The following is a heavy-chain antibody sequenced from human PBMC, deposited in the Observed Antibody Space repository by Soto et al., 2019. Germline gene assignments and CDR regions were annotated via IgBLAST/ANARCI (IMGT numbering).Heavy chain of an antibody. CDR1: GGSISSGGYS. Sequence: QLQLQESGSGLVKSSQTLSLTCAVSGGSISSGGYSWSWIRQPPGKGLEWIGYIYHSGSTYYNPSLKSRVTISVARSKTQFSLKLSSVTAADTAVYYCAGGIAARPLGYWGQGTLVTVSS. V-gene: IGHV4-30-2*01. CDR2: IYHSGST. CDR3: AGGIAARPLGY. D-gene: IGHD6-6*01. J-gene: IGHJ4*02.